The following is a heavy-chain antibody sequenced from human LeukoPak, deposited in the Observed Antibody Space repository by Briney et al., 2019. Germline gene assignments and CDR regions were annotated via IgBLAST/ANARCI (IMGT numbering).Heavy chain of an antibody. CDR1: GFTFSSYD. V-gene: IGHV3-13*01. J-gene: IGHJ4*02. Sequence: GGSLRLSCAASGFTFSSYDMHWVRQATGKGLEWVSGINTDGVTYCPGSVKGRFTISRENARNSLYLQMNSLRAEDTAVYYCAKNSGYSSGWYGGYWGQGTLVTVSS. D-gene: IGHD6-19*01. CDR3: AKNSGYSSGWYGGY. CDR2: INTDGVT.